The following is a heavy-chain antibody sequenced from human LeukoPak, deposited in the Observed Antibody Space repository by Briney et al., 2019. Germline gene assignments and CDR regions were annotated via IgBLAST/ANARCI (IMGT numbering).Heavy chain of an antibody. CDR1: GFTFSSYS. Sequence: KTRGSLRLSCAASGFTFSSYSMNWVRQAPGKGLEWVSSISSSSSYIYYADSVKGRFTISRDNAKNSLYLQMNSLRAEDTAVYYCARDLYSGYDAFDYWGQGTLVTVSS. CDR2: ISSSSSYI. CDR3: ARDLYSGYDAFDY. J-gene: IGHJ4*02. D-gene: IGHD5-12*01. V-gene: IGHV3-21*01.